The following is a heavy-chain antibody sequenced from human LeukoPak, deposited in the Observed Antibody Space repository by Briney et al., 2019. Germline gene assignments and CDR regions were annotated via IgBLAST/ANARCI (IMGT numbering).Heavy chain of an antibody. J-gene: IGHJ3*02. CDR2: INHSGST. D-gene: IGHD3-3*01. CDR1: GGSFSGYY. CDR3: ARLMGEVTIFGVVEDAFDI. Sequence: SETLSLTCAVYGGSFSGYYWSWIRQPPGKGLEWIGEINHSGSTNYNPSLKSRVTISEDTSKNQFSLKLSSVTAADTAVYYCARLMGEVTIFGVVEDAFDIWGQGTMVTVSS. V-gene: IGHV4-34*01.